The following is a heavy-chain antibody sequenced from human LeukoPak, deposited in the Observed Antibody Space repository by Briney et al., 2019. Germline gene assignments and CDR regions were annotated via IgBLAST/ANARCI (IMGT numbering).Heavy chain of an antibody. D-gene: IGHD1-7*01. Sequence: GGSLRLSCAASGFTFDDYAMHWVRQAPGKGLEWVAVIWYDGSNKYYADSVKGRFTISRDNSKNTLYLQMNSLRAEDTAVYYCARRRRAGTTPYYYYMDVWGKGTTVTVSS. V-gene: IGHV3-33*08. CDR1: GFTFDDYA. CDR3: ARRRRAGTTPYYYYMDV. CDR2: IWYDGSNK. J-gene: IGHJ6*03.